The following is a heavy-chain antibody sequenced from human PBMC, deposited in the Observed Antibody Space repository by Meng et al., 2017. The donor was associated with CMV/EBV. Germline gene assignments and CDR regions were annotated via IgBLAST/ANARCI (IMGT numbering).Heavy chain of an antibody. D-gene: IGHD2-2*01. V-gene: IGHV4-4*07. CDR1: GGSISSYY. Sequence: SETLSLTCTVSGGSISSYYWSWIRQPAGKGLEWIGRIYTSGSTNYNPSLKSRVTMSVDTSKNQFSLKLSSVTAADTALYFCARDIRDRGGYCGSVTCSDLNAFGFGMDVWGQGTTVTVSS. CDR2: IYTSGST. CDR3: ARDIRDRGGYCGSVTCSDLNAFGFGMDV. J-gene: IGHJ6*02.